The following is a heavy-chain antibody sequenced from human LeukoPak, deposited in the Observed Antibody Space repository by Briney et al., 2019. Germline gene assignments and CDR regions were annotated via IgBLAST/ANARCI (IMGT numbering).Heavy chain of an antibody. Sequence: ASVKVSCKASGYTFTGYYMHWVRQAPGQGLEWMGWINPNSGGTNYAQKFQGRVTMTRDTSISTAYMELSRLRSDDTAVYYCAREKASSRNWFDPWGQGTLVTVSS. CDR2: INPNSGGT. CDR1: GYTFTGYY. J-gene: IGHJ5*02. CDR3: AREKASSRNWFDP. V-gene: IGHV1-2*02. D-gene: IGHD6-13*01.